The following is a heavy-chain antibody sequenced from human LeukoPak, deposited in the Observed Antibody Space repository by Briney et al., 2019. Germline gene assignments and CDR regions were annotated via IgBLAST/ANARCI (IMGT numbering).Heavy chain of an antibody. Sequence: PGGSLRLSCAASAFTFSSDSMNWVRQAPGKGLEWVASSSSSGIYIYYADPVKGLFTISRDNAKNSLYLQMRSLRAEDTAVYYCARVGRWLNPAYYYYLAVWGKGTTVTVSS. CDR2: SSSSGIYI. J-gene: IGHJ6*03. CDR3: ARVGRWLNPAYYYYLAV. V-gene: IGHV3-21*01. D-gene: IGHD5-24*01. CDR1: AFTFSSDS.